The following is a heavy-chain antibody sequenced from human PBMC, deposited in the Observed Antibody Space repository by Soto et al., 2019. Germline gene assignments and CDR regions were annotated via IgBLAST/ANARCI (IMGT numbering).Heavy chain of an antibody. CDR1: GFTFSSYD. CDR3: ARDGSEFYGMDV. Sequence: PGGSLRLSCAASGFTFSSYDMHWVRQATGKGLEWVSAIGTAGDTYYPGSVKGRFTISRENAKNSLYLQMNSLRAGDTAVYYCARDGSEFYGMDVWGQGTTVTVSS. J-gene: IGHJ6*02. D-gene: IGHD3-10*01. V-gene: IGHV3-13*04. CDR2: IGTAGDT.